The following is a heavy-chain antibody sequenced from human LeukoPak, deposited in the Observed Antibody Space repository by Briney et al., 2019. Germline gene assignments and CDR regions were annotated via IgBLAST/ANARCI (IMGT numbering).Heavy chain of an antibody. CDR3: ARALPGSGSYDY. J-gene: IGHJ4*02. CDR2: IGTVGDT. D-gene: IGHD3-10*01. CDR1: GFSCSTSD. V-gene: IGHV3-13*04. Sequence: AGSVRCSCAASGFSCSTSDMHWVRQGKGKGLKWVSAIGTVGDTYYAASVRGRFTITREDDKSSLYVQMNKMSVGDAVVYYWARALPGSGSYDYWGQGTLVSVSA.